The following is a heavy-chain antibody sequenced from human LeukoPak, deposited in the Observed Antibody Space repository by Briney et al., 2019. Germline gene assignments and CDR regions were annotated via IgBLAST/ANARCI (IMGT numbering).Heavy chain of an antibody. J-gene: IGHJ4*02. CDR1: GFTVSSNY. V-gene: IGHV3-53*01. CDR2: IYSGGST. CDR3: ARVGWLRFLDY. D-gene: IGHD5-12*01. Sequence: PGGSLRLSCAASGFTVSSNYMSWVRQAPGKGLEWVSVIYSGGSTYYADSVKGRFTISRDNSKNTLYLQVNSLRAEDTAVYYCARVGWLRFLDYWGQGTLVTVSS.